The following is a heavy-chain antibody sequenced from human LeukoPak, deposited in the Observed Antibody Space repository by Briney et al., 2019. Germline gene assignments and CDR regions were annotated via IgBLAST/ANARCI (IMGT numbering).Heavy chain of an antibody. CDR3: AMDIESAGGYSSSWSLF. CDR2: IIPILGIA. D-gene: IGHD6-13*01. J-gene: IGHJ4*02. CDR1: GGTFSSYA. V-gene: IGHV1-69*04. Sequence: ASVEVSCKASGGTFSSYAISWVRQAPGQGLEWMGRIIPILGIANYAQKFQGRVTITADKSTSTAYMELSSLRSEDTAVYYCAMDIESAGGYSSSWSLFWGQGTLVTVSS.